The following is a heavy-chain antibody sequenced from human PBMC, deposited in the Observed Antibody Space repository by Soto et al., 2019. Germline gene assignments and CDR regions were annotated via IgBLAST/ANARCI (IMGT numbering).Heavy chain of an antibody. D-gene: IGHD5-12*01. CDR1: GGTFSSFG. CDR3: AREASGYDF. J-gene: IGHJ1*01. CDR2: IIPVFGRP. V-gene: IGHV1-69*13. Sequence: PSVKVSCKASGGTFSSFGISWVRQAPGQGLEWMGGIIPVFGRPNYAQRFRGRLTITADESTNTSYMELIDLTSEDTAVYYCAREASGYDFWGQGTQVTVSS.